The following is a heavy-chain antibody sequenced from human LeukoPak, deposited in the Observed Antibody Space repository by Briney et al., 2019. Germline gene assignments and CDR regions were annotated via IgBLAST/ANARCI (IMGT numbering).Heavy chain of an antibody. CDR1: GGSISSYY. V-gene: IGHV4-59*01. J-gene: IGHJ3*02. D-gene: IGHD6-13*01. CDR3: ARRIAAATNDAFDI. CDR2: IYYSGST. Sequence: PSETLSLTCTVSGGSISSYYWSWIRQPPGKGLEWIGYIYYSGSTNYNPSLKSRVTISVDTSKNQFSLKLSSVTAADTAAYYCARRIAAATNDAFDIWGQGTVVTVSS.